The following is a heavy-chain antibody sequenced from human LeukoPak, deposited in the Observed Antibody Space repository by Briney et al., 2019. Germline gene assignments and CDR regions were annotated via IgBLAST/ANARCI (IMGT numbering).Heavy chain of an antibody. D-gene: IGHD3-22*01. CDR1: GGSISSSSYY. Sequence: SETLSLTCTVSGGSISSSSYYWGRIRQPPWKGLEWIGSIYYSGSTYYNPSLKSRVTISVDTSKNQFSLKLSSVTAADTAVYYCARRSITMIVEYNWFDPWGQGTLVTVSS. CDR2: IYYSGST. J-gene: IGHJ5*02. CDR3: ARRSITMIVEYNWFDP. V-gene: IGHV4-39*01.